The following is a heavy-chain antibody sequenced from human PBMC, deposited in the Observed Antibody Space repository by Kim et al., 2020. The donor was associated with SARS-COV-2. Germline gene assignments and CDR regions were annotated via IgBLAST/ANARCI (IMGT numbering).Heavy chain of an antibody. V-gene: IGHV3-21*01. Sequence: GGSLRLSCAASGFTFSSYSMNWVRQAPGKGLEWVSSISSSSTYIYYADSVKGRLTVSRDNAKNALYLQMNSLRAEDTAVCYCARVGYSSGWKEGYYFDY. CDR3: ARVGYSSGWKEGYYFDY. D-gene: IGHD6-19*01. CDR2: ISSSSTYI. J-gene: IGHJ4*01. CDR1: GFTFSSYS.